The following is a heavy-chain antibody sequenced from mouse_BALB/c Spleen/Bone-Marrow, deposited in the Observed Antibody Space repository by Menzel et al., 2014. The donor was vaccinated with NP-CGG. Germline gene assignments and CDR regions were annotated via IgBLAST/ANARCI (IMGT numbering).Heavy chain of an antibody. CDR2: IHPNSGNT. V-gene: IGHV1S130*01. Sequence: QVQLQQSGSVLVRPGASVKLSCKASGYTFTSSWMHWAKQRPGQGLEWIGEIHPNSGNTNYNEKFKGKATLTVDTSSSTAYVDLSSLTFEDSAVYYCARGDKGDYFDYWGQGTTLTVSS. CDR3: ARGDKGDYFDY. CDR1: GYTFTSSW. J-gene: IGHJ2*01.